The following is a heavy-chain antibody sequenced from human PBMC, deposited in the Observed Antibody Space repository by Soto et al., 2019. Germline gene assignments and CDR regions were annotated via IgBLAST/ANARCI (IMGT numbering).Heavy chain of an antibody. D-gene: IGHD1-26*01. V-gene: IGHV4-39*01. Sequence: SETLSLTCTVSGGSISSSSYYWGWIRQPPGKGLEWIGSIYYSGSTYYNPSLKSRVTISVDTSKNQFSLKLSSVTAADTAVYYCARTARLGTSTTLLFDYWGQGTLVPVYS. CDR2: IYYSGST. J-gene: IGHJ4*02. CDR1: GGSISSSSYY. CDR3: ARTARLGTSTTLLFDY.